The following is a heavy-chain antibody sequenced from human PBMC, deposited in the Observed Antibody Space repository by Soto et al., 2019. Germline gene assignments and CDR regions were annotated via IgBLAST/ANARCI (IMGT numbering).Heavy chain of an antibody. D-gene: IGHD6-13*01. CDR3: TGAPYTSSWWLPPGVDY. Sequence: PGGSLRLSCAASWFTVSSNYMSWVRQAPGKGLEWVSVIYRGGSTHYADSVKGRFTISRDNSKNTLYLQMNSLIAEDTAVYNCTGAPYTSSWWLPPGVDYWGQGALVTVSS. V-gene: IGHV3-53*01. CDR2: IYRGGST. CDR1: WFTVSSNY. J-gene: IGHJ4*02.